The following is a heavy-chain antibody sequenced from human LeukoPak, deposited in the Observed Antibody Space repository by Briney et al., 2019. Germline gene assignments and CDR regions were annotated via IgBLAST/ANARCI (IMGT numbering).Heavy chain of an antibody. Sequence: GESLKISCKGSGYSFTSYWIGWVRQMPGKGLEWMGIICPGDSDTRYSPSFQGQVTISADKSISTAYLQWSSLKASDTAMYYCARGVVDYYDSSGYAFDIWGQGTMVTVSS. J-gene: IGHJ3*02. D-gene: IGHD3-22*01. V-gene: IGHV5-51*01. CDR2: ICPGDSDT. CDR3: ARGVVDYYDSSGYAFDI. CDR1: GYSFTSYW.